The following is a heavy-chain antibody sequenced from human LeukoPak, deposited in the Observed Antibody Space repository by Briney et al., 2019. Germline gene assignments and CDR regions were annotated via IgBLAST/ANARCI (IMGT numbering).Heavy chain of an antibody. Sequence: SETLSLTCTVSGGSISSYYWSWIRQPPGKGLEWIGYIYYSGGTNYNPSLKSRVTISADTSKNQFSLNLSSVTPADTAVYFCARGCSGGSCSDYWGQGTLVTVSS. CDR2: IYYSGGT. J-gene: IGHJ4*02. CDR3: ARGCSGGSCSDY. V-gene: IGHV4-59*01. D-gene: IGHD2-15*01. CDR1: GGSISSYY.